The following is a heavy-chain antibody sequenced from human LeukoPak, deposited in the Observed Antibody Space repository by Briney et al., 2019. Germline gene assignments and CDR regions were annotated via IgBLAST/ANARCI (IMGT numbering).Heavy chain of an antibody. CDR2: IYYSGST. CDR3: ARGDLLGAFDI. J-gene: IGHJ3*02. V-gene: IGHV4-30-4*08. D-gene: IGHD2-21*02. CDR1: GGSISSGDYY. Sequence: PSQTLSLTCTVSGGSISSGDYYWSWIRQPPGKGLEWIGYIYYSGSTFHYNPSLKSRVSISMDTSKNQFSLRLSSVTAADTAVYYCARGDLLGAFDIWGQGTMVIVSS.